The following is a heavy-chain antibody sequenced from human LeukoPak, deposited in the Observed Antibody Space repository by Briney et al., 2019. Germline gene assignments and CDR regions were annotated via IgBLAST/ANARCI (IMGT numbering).Heavy chain of an antibody. Sequence: SETLSLTCAVYGGSFSGYYWSWIRQPPGKGLEWIGEINHSGSTNYNPSLKSRVTISVDTSKSQFSPKLSSVTAADTAVYYCARGGGDILTGYYYFDYWGQGTLVTVSS. CDR2: INHSGST. D-gene: IGHD3-9*01. J-gene: IGHJ4*02. CDR1: GGSFSGYY. V-gene: IGHV4-34*01. CDR3: ARGGGDILTGYYYFDY.